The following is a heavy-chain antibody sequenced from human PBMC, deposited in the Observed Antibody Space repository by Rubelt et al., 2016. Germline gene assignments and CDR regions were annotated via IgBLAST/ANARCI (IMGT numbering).Heavy chain of an antibody. CDR1: GGTFSSYA. CDR2: IIPILGIA. Sequence: QVQLVQSGAEVKKPGSSVKVSCKASGGTFSSYAISWVRQAPGQGLEWMGRIIPILGIANYAQKFQGRVTITADKSTSTAYMELSSLRSEDTAVYYWARDSEVRGAYYYYGMDVWGQGTTVTVSS. D-gene: IGHD3-10*01. J-gene: IGHJ6*02. V-gene: IGHV1-69*04. CDR3: ARDSEVRGAYYYYGMDV.